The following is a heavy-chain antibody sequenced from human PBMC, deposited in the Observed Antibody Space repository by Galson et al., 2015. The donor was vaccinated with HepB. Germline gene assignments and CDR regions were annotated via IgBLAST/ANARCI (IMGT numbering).Heavy chain of an antibody. CDR1: GFTFSSYG. Sequence: SLRLSCAASGFTFSSYGMHWVRQAPGKGLEWVAVISYDGSNKYYADSVKGRFTISRGNSKNTLYLQMNSLRAEDTAVYYCAKDSGNYDFWSGYFRAYYGMDVWGQGTTVTVSS. V-gene: IGHV3-30*18. J-gene: IGHJ6*02. D-gene: IGHD3-3*01. CDR3: AKDSGNYDFWSGYFRAYYGMDV. CDR2: ISYDGSNK.